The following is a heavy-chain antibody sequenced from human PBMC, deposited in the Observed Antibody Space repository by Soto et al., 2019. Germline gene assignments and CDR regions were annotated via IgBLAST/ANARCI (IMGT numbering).Heavy chain of an antibody. D-gene: IGHD1-1*01. J-gene: IGHJ3*02. CDR2: IYDGGRT. V-gene: IGHV4-59*01. CDR1: SDSITVYY. Sequence: SGTLSLACTVSSDSITVYYWTWSRQPPAEGLEWIGHIYDGGRTNYNPSLRGRGTISLDTSKNQFSLNLISMTAADAALYFCARGTASATTAWTFDIWGQGTMVTVSS. CDR3: ARGTASATTAWTFDI.